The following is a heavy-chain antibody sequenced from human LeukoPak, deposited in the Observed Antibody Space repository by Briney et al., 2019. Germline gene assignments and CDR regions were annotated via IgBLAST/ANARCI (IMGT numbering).Heavy chain of an antibody. V-gene: IGHV1-46*01. J-gene: IGHJ4*02. CDR3: ARARGYSYGYVPGLDY. D-gene: IGHD5-18*01. CDR1: GYTFTSYY. CDR2: FNPSGGST. Sequence: ASVKVSCKASGYTFTSYYMHWVRQAPGQGLEWMGIFNPSGGSTSYAQKFQGRVTMTRDTSTSTVYMELSSLRSEDTAVYYCARARGYSYGYVPGLDYWGQGTLVTVSS.